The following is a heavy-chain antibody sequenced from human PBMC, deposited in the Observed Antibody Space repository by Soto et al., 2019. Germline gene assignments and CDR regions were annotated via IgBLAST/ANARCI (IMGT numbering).Heavy chain of an antibody. V-gene: IGHV4-59*08. Sequence: QVQLQQSGPRLVKPSETLSLTCTVSSGPDRSHNWGWIRQPPGRGLEWIGYVYYTGDTACNPSLRRRVTISADTSTNDISLTLNSVTAADTAVYYCVRQGIDYLHGLVDVWGQGTTVSVSS. CDR3: VRQGIDYLHGLVDV. J-gene: IGHJ6*02. D-gene: IGHD4-17*01. CDR1: SGPDRSHN. CDR2: VYYTGDT.